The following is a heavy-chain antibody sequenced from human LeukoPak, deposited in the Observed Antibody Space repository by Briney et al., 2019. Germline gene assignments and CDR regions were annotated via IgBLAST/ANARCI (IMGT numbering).Heavy chain of an antibody. D-gene: IGHD3-10*01. CDR3: AKHRWVGESPYYFDY. CDR2: ISTSGSTI. Sequence: GGSLRLSCAASGFIFSSYEMNWVRQAPGKGLEWVSYISTSGSTIYYADSVKGRFTISRDNAQKSLYLQMNSLRAEDTAVYYCAKHRWVGESPYYFDYWGQGTLVTVSS. J-gene: IGHJ4*02. CDR1: GFIFSSYE. V-gene: IGHV3-48*03.